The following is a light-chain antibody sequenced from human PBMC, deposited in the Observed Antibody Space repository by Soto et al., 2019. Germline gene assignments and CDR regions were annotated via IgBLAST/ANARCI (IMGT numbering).Light chain of an antibody. V-gene: IGLV2-14*01. CDR3: SSYASSSTWV. CDR2: EVS. J-gene: IGLJ3*02. CDR1: SSDVGYYNY. Sequence: QSALTQPASVSGSPGQSITLSCTGTSSDVGYYNYVSWYQQHPGKAPRLIIYEVSYRPSGVSNRFSGSKSGNTASLTISGLQAEDEADYYCSSYASSSTWVFGGGTKLTVL.